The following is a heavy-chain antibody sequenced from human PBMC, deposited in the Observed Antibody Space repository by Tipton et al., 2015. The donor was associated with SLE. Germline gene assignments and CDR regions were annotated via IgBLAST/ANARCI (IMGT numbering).Heavy chain of an antibody. CDR2: ITGSGATT. CDR3: AKAAVGEGYNWGFDY. D-gene: IGHD5-24*01. J-gene: IGHJ4*02. Sequence: GSLRLSCAASGFTFNKFAMNWVRQAPGKGLEWVSGITGSGATTYNADSVKGRFTISRDNSKNTLYLHMNSLRAEDTAVYFCAKAAVGEGYNWGFDYWGQGTLVTVSS. V-gene: IGHV3-23*01. CDR1: GFTFNKFA.